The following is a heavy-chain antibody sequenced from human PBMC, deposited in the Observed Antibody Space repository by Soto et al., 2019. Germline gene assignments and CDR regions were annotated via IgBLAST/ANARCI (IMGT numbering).Heavy chain of an antibody. Sequence: QVQLVQSGAEVKKPGASVKVSCKASGYTFSDYYIHWMRQAPGQGLEWMGWINPNSGGTKYAHKFQGWVTMTRDTSIKTAYMGLSRLTSDDTAVYYCARESGGATATLDYYYFYMDVWGKGTTVTVSS. CDR2: INPNSGGT. V-gene: IGHV1-2*04. CDR1: GYTFSDYY. CDR3: ARESGGATATLDYYYFYMDV. J-gene: IGHJ6*03. D-gene: IGHD5-12*01.